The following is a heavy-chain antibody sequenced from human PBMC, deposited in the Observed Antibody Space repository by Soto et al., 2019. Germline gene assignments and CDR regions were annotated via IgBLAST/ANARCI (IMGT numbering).Heavy chain of an antibody. Sequence: SETLSLTFTVSGASISGFYWSWIRQPPGKGLEWIGSIYYSGSTTYNPSLKSRVTISVDTSKNQFSLKLTSVTAADTAVYFCARIYCSSIRCSSHFDYWGQGTLVTVSS. V-gene: IGHV4-59*08. J-gene: IGHJ4*02. CDR1: GASISGFY. CDR2: IYYSGST. D-gene: IGHD2-2*01. CDR3: ARIYCSSIRCSSHFDY.